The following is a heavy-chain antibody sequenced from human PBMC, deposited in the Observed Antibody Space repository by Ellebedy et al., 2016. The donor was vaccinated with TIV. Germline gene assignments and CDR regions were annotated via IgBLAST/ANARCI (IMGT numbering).Heavy chain of an antibody. V-gene: IGHV4-34*01. CDR1: GGSFSGYY. J-gene: IGHJ4*02. CDR2: INHSGST. D-gene: IGHD3/OR15-3a*01. Sequence: SETLSLXXAVYGGSFSGYYWSWIRQPPGKGLEWIGEINHSGSTNSNPSLKSRVTISVDTSKNQFSLKLSSVTAADTAVYYCARGGDWNYVDYWGQGTLVTVSS. CDR3: ARGGDWNYVDY.